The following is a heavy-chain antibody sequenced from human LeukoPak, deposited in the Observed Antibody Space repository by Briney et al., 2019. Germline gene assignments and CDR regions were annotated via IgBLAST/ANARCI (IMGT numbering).Heavy chain of an antibody. D-gene: IGHD3/OR15-3a*01. Sequence: PGESLKISCNASGYSFANYWIGWVRQMPGKGLEWMGIIYPGDSDTRYSPSFEGQVTISADKSISTAYLQWSSLKASDTAMYYCARQGPRGLKDAFDVWGQGTMVTVSS. CDR2: IYPGDSDT. CDR3: ARQGPRGLKDAFDV. CDR1: GYSFANYW. V-gene: IGHV5-51*01. J-gene: IGHJ3*01.